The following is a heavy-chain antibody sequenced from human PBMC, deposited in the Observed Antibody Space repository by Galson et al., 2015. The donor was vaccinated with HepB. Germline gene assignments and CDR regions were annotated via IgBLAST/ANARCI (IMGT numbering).Heavy chain of an antibody. CDR3: ARHSLDIVVASVGSRYSYYHMDV. CDR2: VINTFGTK. J-gene: IGHJ6*03. D-gene: IGHD2-2*01. Sequence: SVKVSCKASGDIFSRFIISWVRQAPGQGPEWMGGVINTFGTKTYAQKLQGRLTITADESTRTAYMELSSLRSEDTAVYYCARHSLDIVVASVGSRYSYYHMDVWGKGTTVIVSS. V-gene: IGHV1-69*13. CDR1: GDIFSRFI.